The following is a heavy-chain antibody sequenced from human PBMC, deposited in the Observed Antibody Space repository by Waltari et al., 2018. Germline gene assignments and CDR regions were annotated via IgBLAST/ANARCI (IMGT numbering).Heavy chain of an antibody. Sequence: EVLLVEAGGSLVEPGGSLSLACAGSGFSFSNAWMMWVRQAPGKGLEWVGRIKNKIDGGTIDYAAPLKGRFTISRDDSKNTLYLQMNSLKIEDTAVYYCTTRTWADGFDIWGQGTMVTVSS. D-gene: IGHD7-27*01. V-gene: IGHV3-15*02. CDR1: GFSFSNAW. CDR2: IKNKIDGGTI. CDR3: TTRTWADGFDI. J-gene: IGHJ3*02.